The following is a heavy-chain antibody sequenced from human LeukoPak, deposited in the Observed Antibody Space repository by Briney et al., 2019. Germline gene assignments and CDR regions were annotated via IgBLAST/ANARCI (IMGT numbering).Heavy chain of an antibody. CDR3: ARDGYYSGWYPGGGYLDY. Sequence: GGSLRLSCAASGSTFSSYAIHWVRQAPGKGLEWVAALSYDGSNKYYADSVKGRFTISRDNSKDTLYLQMNSLRAEDTAVYYCARDGYYSGWYPGGGYLDYWGQGTLVTVSS. CDR2: LSYDGSNK. D-gene: IGHD6-19*01. V-gene: IGHV3-30*14. CDR1: GSTFSSYA. J-gene: IGHJ4*02.